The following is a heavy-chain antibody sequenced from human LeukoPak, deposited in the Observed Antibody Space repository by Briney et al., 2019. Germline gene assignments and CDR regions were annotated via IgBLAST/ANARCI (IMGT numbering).Heavy chain of an antibody. D-gene: IGHD3-3*01. V-gene: IGHV4-34*01. Sequence: PSETLSLTCAVYGGSFSGYYWSWIRQPPGKGLEWIGEINHSGSTNYNPSLKSRVTISVDTSKNQFSLKLSSVTVADTAVYYCARARITIFGVVKAPDYWGQGTLASVSS. J-gene: IGHJ4*02. CDR3: ARARITIFGVVKAPDY. CDR1: GGSFSGYY. CDR2: INHSGST.